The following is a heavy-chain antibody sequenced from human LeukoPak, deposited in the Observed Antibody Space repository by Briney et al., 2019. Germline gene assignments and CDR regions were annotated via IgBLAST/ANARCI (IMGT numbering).Heavy chain of an antibody. J-gene: IGHJ6*02. V-gene: IGHV4-34*01. D-gene: IGHD4-11*01. CDR1: GGSFSGYY. Sequence: SETLSLTCAVYGGSFSGYYWSWIRQPPGKGLEWIGEINHSGSTNYNPSLKSRVTISVDTSKNQFSLKLSSVTAADTAVYYCARGFDYSRYYGMDVWGQGTTVTVSS. CDR2: INHSGST. CDR3: ARGFDYSRYYGMDV.